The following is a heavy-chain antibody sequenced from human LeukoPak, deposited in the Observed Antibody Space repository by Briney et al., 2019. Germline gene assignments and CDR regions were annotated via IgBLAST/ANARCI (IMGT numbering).Heavy chain of an antibody. CDR2: ISGSGDST. CDR3: ARRGPNWGFFDY. CDR1: GLTFSNHA. Sequence: GGSLRLSCAASGLTFSNHAMSWVRQAPGKGLEWVSTISGSGDSTYYADSVKGRFTISGDNSKNTLYLQMNSLRAEDTAVYYCARRGPNWGFFDYWGRGTLVTVSS. D-gene: IGHD7-27*01. J-gene: IGHJ4*02. V-gene: IGHV3-23*01.